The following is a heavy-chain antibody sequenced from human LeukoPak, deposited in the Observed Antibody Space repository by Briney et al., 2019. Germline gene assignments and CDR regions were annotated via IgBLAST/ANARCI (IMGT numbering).Heavy chain of an antibody. CDR1: GGSISISTYY. CDR3: AKQPIRYYYYIDV. V-gene: IGHV4-39*01. CDR2: VYYSGST. J-gene: IGHJ6*03. Sequence: SETLSLTCTVAGGSISISTYYWGWIRQSPGKGLEWIGTVYYSGSTYYNPSLKSRVTISVDTSKNQFSLKLSSVTAADTAVYYCAKQPIRYYYYIDVWGKGTTVTVSS.